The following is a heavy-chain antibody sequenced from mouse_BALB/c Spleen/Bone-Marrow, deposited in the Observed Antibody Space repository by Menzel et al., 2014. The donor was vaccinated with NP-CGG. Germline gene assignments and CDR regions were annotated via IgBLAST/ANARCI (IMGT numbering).Heavy chain of an antibody. J-gene: IGHJ2*01. V-gene: IGHV1-54*03. D-gene: IGHD2-1*01. CDR1: GYAFTNYL. Sequence: VKLVESGAKLVRPGTSVKVSCKASGYAFTNYLIEWFKQRPGQGLEWIGVINPGSGGTNFNEKFRGKATLTADKSSSTAYMQFNSLTSDDSAVYFCAREGYYGLDYWGQGITLTVSS. CDR3: AREGYYGLDY. CDR2: INPGSGGT.